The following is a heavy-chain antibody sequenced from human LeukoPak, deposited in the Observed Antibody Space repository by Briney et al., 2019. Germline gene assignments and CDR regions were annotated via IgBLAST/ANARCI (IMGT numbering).Heavy chain of an antibody. V-gene: IGHV4-34*01. Sequence: SETLSLTCALYGGSFSGYYWTWIRQPPGKGLEWIGEINHSGSTNYNPSLKSRVTMSVDTSKNQFSLKLSSVTAADTAVYYCARGGGVQPLQGRVDHWGQGTLVSVSS. CDR3: ARGGGVQPLQGRVDH. CDR1: GGSFSGYY. D-gene: IGHD2-2*01. J-gene: IGHJ4*02. CDR2: INHSGST.